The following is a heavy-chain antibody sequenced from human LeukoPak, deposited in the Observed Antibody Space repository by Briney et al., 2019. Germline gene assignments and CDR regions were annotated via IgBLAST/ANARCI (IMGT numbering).Heavy chain of an antibody. D-gene: IGHD3-9*01. V-gene: IGHV4-31*03. CDR3: ARSLDIGHYYYYMDV. CDR1: GDSISTGGYY. Sequence: SETLSLTCFVSGDSISTGGYYWSWIRQHPGKGLEWIGYIYYSGSTFYNPSLKSRVTISIDTSKNHFSLKMSSVTAADTAVYYCARSLDIGHYYYYMDVWGEGTTVTVSS. CDR2: IYYSGST. J-gene: IGHJ6*03.